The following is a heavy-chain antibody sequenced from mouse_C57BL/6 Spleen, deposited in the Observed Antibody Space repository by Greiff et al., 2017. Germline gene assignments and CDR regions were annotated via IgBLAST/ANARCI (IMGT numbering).Heavy chain of an antibody. CDR3: ARWGDYDYYY. D-gene: IGHD2-4*01. CDR2: IYPGDGAT. J-gene: IGHJ2*01. Sequence: LVESGAELVKPGASVKISCKASGYAFSSYWMNWVKQRPGKGLEWIGQIYPGDGATNYNGKFKGKATLTADKSSSTAYMQLSSLTSEDSAVYVCARWGDYDYYYWGQGTTRTVSS. CDR1: GYAFSSYW. V-gene: IGHV1-80*01.